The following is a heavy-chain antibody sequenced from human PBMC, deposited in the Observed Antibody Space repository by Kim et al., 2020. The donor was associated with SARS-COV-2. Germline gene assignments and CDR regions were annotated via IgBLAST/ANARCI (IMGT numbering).Heavy chain of an antibody. CDR3: ARAASPMTPIFALDI. V-gene: IGHV3-53*01. CDR1: GFTVSSNY. Sequence: GGSLRLSCAASGFTVSSNYMSWVRQAPGKGLEWVSVIYSGGSTYYADSVKGRFTISRDNSKNKLYLQMNSLRAEDTAVYYCARAASPMTPIFALDIWGQGTMVTVSS. CDR2: IYSGGST. D-gene: IGHD2-21*01. J-gene: IGHJ3*02.